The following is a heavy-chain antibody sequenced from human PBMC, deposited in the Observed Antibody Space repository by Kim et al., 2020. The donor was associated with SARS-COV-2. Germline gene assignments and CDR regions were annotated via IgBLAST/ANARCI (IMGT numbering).Heavy chain of an antibody. V-gene: IGHV3-21*01. CDR2: ISSSSSYI. D-gene: IGHD2-2*01. J-gene: IGHJ6*03. CDR1: GFTFSSYS. CDR3: AREHCSSTSCSEGDYYYMDV. Sequence: GGSLRLSCAASGFTFSSYSMNWVRQAPGKGLEWVSSISSSSSYIYYADSVKGRFTISRDNAKNSLYLQMNSLRAEDTAVYYCAREHCSSTSCSEGDYYYMDVWGKGTTVTVSS.